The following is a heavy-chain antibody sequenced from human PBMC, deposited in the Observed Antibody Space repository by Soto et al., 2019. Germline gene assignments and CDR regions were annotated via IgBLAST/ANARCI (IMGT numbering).Heavy chain of an antibody. V-gene: IGHV5-10-1*01. J-gene: IGHJ6*02. D-gene: IGHD5-18*01. CDR2: IDPSDSYT. Sequence: GESLKISCKGSGYSFTSYWISWVRQMPGKGLEWLGRIDPSDSYTNYSPSFQGHVTISADKSTSTAYLQWSSLKASDTAMYYCARVDSYGPYYYYYGMDVWGQGTTVTVSS. CDR3: ARVDSYGPYYYYYGMDV. CDR1: GYSFTSYW.